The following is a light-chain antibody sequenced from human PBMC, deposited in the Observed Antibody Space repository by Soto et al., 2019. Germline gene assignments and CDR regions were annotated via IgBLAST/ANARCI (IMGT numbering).Light chain of an antibody. Sequence: QSALTQPPSASGSPGQSVTISCTGTSSDLRDSDFISWYQLYPGKAPKLMIYEVTKRPSGVPDRFSGSKSVYMAYLTVSGLQAEDEAEYYCSSYADFNNVLFGGGTKVTVL. CDR3: SSYADFNNVL. CDR1: SSDLRDSDF. V-gene: IGLV2-8*01. CDR2: EVT. J-gene: IGLJ3*02.